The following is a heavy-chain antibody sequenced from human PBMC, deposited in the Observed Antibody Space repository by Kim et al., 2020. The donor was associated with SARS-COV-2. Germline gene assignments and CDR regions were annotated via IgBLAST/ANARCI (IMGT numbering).Heavy chain of an antibody. D-gene: IGHD4-17*01. CDR1: GYTFTGYY. CDR2: INPNSGGT. V-gene: IGHV1-2*04. CDR3: ARDRGGDDYGDLGHWFDP. J-gene: IGHJ5*02. Sequence: ASVKVSCKASGYTFTGYYMHWVRQAPGQGLEWMGWINPNSGGTNYAQKFQGWVTMTRDTSISTAYMELSRLRSDDTAVYYCARDRGGDDYGDLGHWFDPWGQGTLVTVSS.